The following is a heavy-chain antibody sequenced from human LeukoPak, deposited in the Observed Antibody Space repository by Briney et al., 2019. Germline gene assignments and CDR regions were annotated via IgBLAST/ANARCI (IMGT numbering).Heavy chain of an antibody. D-gene: IGHD2-21*02. Sequence: GGSLRLSCADSGFTFSSYWMHWVRQAPGKGLVWVARINTDGSRTNYADSVEGRFTISRDNAKNTLFLQMNSLRAEDTAVYFCARDLVVTAINYYYGMDVWGQGTTVTVSS. V-gene: IGHV3-74*01. CDR1: GFTFSSYW. CDR2: INTDGSRT. J-gene: IGHJ6*02. CDR3: ARDLVVTAINYYYGMDV.